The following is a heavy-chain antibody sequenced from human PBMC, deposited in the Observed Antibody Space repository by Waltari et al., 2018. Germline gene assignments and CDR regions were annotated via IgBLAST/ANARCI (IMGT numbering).Heavy chain of an antibody. V-gene: IGHV1-46*01. J-gene: IGHJ4*02. D-gene: IGHD6-13*01. Sequence: QVQLVQSGAEVKKPGASVKVSCKASGYTFTSYYMHWVRQAHGQGLEWMGIINPSCGSPSYAQKFQVRVTMTRYTSTSTVYMELSSLRSEDTSVYYCARDPSSSWYDYWGQGTLVTVSS. CDR1: GYTFTSYY. CDR2: INPSCGSP. CDR3: ARDPSSSWYDY.